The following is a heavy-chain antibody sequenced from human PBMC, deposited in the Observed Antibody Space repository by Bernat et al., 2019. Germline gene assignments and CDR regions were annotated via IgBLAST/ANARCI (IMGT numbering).Heavy chain of an antibody. Sequence: EVQLVESGGGLVQPGGSLRLSCAASGFTFSSYSMNWVRQAPGKGLEWVSYISSSGSTLYYADSVKGRFTISRDNAKNSLYLQMNSLRAEDTAVYYCASGGNSGSRRFDYWGQGTLVTVSS. D-gene: IGHD1-26*01. V-gene: IGHV3-48*01. CDR2: ISSSGSTL. CDR1: GFTFSSYS. CDR3: ASGGNSGSRRFDY. J-gene: IGHJ4*02.